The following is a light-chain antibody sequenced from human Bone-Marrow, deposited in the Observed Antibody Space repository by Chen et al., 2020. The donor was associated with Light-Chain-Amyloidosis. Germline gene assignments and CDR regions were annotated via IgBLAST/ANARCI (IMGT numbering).Light chain of an antibody. CDR1: QDIYNY. Sequence: DIQMTQSPSSLSASVGDRVTISCRASQDIYNYSAWYQQKPGKVPKLLIYAASTLQSGVPSRFSGGGSGTDFTLTVSSLQPEDGATYYCQKYDNVPAKFGRGTKVEIK. CDR2: AAS. CDR3: QKYDNVPAK. V-gene: IGKV1-27*01. J-gene: IGKJ1*01.